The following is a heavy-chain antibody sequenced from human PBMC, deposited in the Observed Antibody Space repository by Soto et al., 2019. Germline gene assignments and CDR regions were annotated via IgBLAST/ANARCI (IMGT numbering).Heavy chain of an antibody. Sequence: QVQLVESGGGVVQPGRSLRLSCAASGFTFSSYAMHWVRQAPGKGLEWVAVISYDGSNKYYADSVKGRFTISRDNSKNTLYLQMNSLRAEDTAVYYCARGGWYPSYCSSTSCYDRRYMIAARAFYFDYWGQGTLVTVSS. V-gene: IGHV3-30-3*01. CDR3: ARGGWYPSYCSSTSCYDRRYMIAARAFYFDY. D-gene: IGHD2-2*01. J-gene: IGHJ4*02. CDR2: ISYDGSNK. CDR1: GFTFSSYA.